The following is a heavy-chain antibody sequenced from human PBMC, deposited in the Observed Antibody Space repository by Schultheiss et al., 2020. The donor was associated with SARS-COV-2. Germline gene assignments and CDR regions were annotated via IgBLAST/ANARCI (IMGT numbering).Heavy chain of an antibody. V-gene: IGHV3-30*04. Sequence: GGSLRLSCAASGFTFSRDAAHWVRQTPGKGLEWVAVISHDATNRYYADSVKGRFSISRDSSKNTLCLQMNSLRPEDTAIYYCARSSYYDFWSGSYTGYYYYGLNVWGQGTTVTVSS. CDR3: ARSSYYDFWSGSYTGYYYYGLNV. D-gene: IGHD3-3*01. CDR2: ISHDATNR. CDR1: GFTFSRDA. J-gene: IGHJ6*02.